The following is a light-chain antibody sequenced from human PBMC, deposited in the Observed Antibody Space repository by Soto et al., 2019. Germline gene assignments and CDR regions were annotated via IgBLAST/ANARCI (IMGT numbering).Light chain of an antibody. CDR1: SSDIGSHNW. V-gene: IGLV2-14*01. CDR2: EVN. CDR3: SSYTTSDTYV. J-gene: IGLJ1*01. Sequence: QLVLTQPASVSGSPGQSTTISCTGTSSDIGSHNWVSWYQQHPGRAPRLMIYEVNNRPSGVSNRFSGSKSGNTASLTISGLQAEDEADYYCSSYTTSDTYVFGPGTKVTVL.